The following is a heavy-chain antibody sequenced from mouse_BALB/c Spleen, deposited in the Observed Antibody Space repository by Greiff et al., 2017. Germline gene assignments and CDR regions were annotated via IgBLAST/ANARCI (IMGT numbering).Heavy chain of an antibody. V-gene: IGHV5-6-5*01. CDR2: ISSGGST. D-gene: IGHD1-1*01. J-gene: IGHJ1*01. Sequence: DVQLVESGGGLVKPGGSLKLSCAASGFTFSSYAMSWVRQTPEKRLEWVASISSGGSTYYPDSLKGRFTISRDNARNILYLQMSSLRSEDTAMYYCARDYYGSSGYFDVWGAGTTVTVSS. CDR1: GFTFSSYA. CDR3: ARDYYGSSGYFDV.